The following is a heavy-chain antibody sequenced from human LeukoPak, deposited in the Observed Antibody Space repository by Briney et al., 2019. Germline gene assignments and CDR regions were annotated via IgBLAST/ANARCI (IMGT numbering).Heavy chain of an antibody. Sequence: GGSLRLSCAASGFTVSSCFMGWVRQAPGKGLEWVSAISGSGGSTYYADSVKGRFTISRDNSKNTLYLQMNSLRAEDTAVYYCSSSWYYFDYWGQGTLVTVSS. D-gene: IGHD6-13*01. CDR1: GFTVSSCF. CDR3: SSSWYYFDY. CDR2: ISGSGGST. J-gene: IGHJ4*02. V-gene: IGHV3-23*01.